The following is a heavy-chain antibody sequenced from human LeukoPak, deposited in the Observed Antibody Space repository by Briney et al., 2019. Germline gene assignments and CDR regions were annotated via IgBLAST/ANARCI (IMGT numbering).Heavy chain of an antibody. CDR3: ARVRESHRFTLVRGHYYFYIDV. V-gene: IGHV3-21*01. J-gene: IGHJ6*03. D-gene: IGHD3-10*01. Sequence: PSETLSLTCTVSGYSISSGYYWGWVRQAPGKGLEWVSSISSGGSKKDYANSVKGRFTISRDNAKNSLYLQVNSLRAEDTAVYYCARVRESHRFTLVRGHYYFYIDVWGKGTRSPSP. CDR2: ISSGGSKK. CDR1: GYSISSGYY.